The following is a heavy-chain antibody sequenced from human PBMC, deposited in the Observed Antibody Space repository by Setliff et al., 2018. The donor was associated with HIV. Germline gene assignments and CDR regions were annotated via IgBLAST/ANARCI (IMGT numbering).Heavy chain of an antibody. CDR2: IYHSRTT. J-gene: IGHJ4*02. Sequence: SETLSLTCAVSGYSISSGYYWGWIRQPPGKGLEWVGSIYHSRTTYYNPPLKSRVTISVATSKNQFSLKLSSVTAADTAVYYCARRDSGGYYSLDYWGQGTLVTVSS. CDR3: ARRDSGGYYSLDY. V-gene: IGHV4-38-2*01. CDR1: GYSISSGYY. D-gene: IGHD3-22*01.